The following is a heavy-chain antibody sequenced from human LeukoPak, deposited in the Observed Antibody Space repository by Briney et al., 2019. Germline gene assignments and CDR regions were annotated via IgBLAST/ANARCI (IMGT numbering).Heavy chain of an antibody. D-gene: IGHD2-21*01. CDR1: GGSISSYY. J-gene: IGHJ4*02. CDR3: ARQGGDEVFDY. CDR2: INHSGST. Sequence: SETLSPTCTVSGGSISSYYWSWIRQPPGKGLEWIGEINHSGSTNYNPSLKSRVTISVDTSKNQFSLKLSSVTAADTAVYYCARQGGDEVFDYWGQGTLVTVSS. V-gene: IGHV4-34*01.